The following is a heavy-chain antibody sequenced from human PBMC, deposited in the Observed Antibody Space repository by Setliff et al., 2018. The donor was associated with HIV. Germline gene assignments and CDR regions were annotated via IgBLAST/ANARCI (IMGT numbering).Heavy chain of an antibody. Sequence: SETLSLTCSVSGGSISGYYWTWIRQPPGKGLEWIGYIYSSGSTNYNPSLKSRVTISVDTSKNQFSLKLSSVTAADTAVYYCAREYFWSGYYSYDAFDIWGQGTMVTVSS. D-gene: IGHD3-3*01. J-gene: IGHJ3*02. V-gene: IGHV4-4*09. CDR3: AREYFWSGYYSYDAFDI. CDR2: IYSSGST. CDR1: GGSISGYY.